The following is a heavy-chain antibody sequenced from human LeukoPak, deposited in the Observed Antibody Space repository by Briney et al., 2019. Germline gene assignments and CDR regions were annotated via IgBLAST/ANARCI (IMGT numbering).Heavy chain of an antibody. J-gene: IGHJ4*02. CDR1: GGSIDTSTYY. V-gene: IGHV4-39*07. Sequence: PSETLSLTCTVSGGSIDTSTYYWGWIRQPPGKGLELIGSIYYSGDTYYNPSLRSRVTISLDTSKNRFSLKLPAVTAADTAIYYCVTYGSRTWYIFDNWGQGTLVTVSS. CDR2: IYYSGDT. CDR3: VTYGSRTWYIFDN. D-gene: IGHD3-10*01.